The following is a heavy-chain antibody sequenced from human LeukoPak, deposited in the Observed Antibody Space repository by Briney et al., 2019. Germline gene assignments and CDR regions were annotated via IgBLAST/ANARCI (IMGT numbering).Heavy chain of an antibody. J-gene: IGHJ4*02. V-gene: IGHV3-48*03. D-gene: IGHD4/OR15-4a*01. CDR3: AREPTIPYFDY. CDR2: ISSSGTVI. Sequence: GGSLRLPCAASGFTFSTYEMNWVRQAPGKGLEWVSYISSSGTVIYYADSVKGRFTISRDNAKKSLYLQMNSLRAEDTAVYYCAREPTIPYFDYWGQGTLVTVPS. CDR1: GFTFSTYE.